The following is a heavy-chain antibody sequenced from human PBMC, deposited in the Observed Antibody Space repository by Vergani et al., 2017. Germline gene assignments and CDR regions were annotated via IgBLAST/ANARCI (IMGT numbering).Heavy chain of an antibody. V-gene: IGHV3-30*01. D-gene: IGHD6-13*01. J-gene: IGHJ4*02. Sequence: QVQLVESGGGVVQPGRSLRLSCAASGFTFSSYAMHWVRQAPGQGLEWVAVISYDGSNTYYADSVKGRFTISRDNSKNTLYLQMNSLRAEDTAVYYCARGGQQPGFGYSSSWYPDVGYFDYWGQGTLVTVSS. CDR1: GFTFSSYA. CDR3: ARGGQQPGFGYSSSWYPDVGYFDY. CDR2: ISYDGSNT.